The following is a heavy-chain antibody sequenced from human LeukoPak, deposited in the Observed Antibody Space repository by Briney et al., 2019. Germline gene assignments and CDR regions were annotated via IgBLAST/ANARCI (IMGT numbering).Heavy chain of an antibody. J-gene: IGHJ4*02. CDR3: ARYCSGGSCRSSFDS. CDR2: ISAYNGNT. Sequence: ASVKVSCKASGYTFTSYGISWVRQAPGQGLEWMGWISAYNGNTNYAQKLQGRVTMTTDTSTSTAYMELRSLRSDDTAVYYCARYCSGGSCRSSFDSWGQGTLVTVSS. V-gene: IGHV1-18*01. D-gene: IGHD2-15*01. CDR1: GYTFTSYG.